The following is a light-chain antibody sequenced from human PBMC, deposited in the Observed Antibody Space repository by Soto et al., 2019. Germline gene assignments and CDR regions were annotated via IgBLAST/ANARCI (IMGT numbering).Light chain of an antibody. CDR1: ESIRNN. Sequence: DIQMTQSPSSLSASVGDRVTITCRASESIRNNLNWYQQKPGKAPKLLIYAASTLQSGVPSRFSGGGSGTEFTLTIGSLQPEDFTTYYCQQTYSTPRGAFGQGTKVEI. J-gene: IGKJ1*01. CDR2: AAS. CDR3: QQTYSTPRGA. V-gene: IGKV1-39*01.